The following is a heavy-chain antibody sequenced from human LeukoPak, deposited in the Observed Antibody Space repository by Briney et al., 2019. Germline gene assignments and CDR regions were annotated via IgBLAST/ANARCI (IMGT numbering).Heavy chain of an antibody. D-gene: IGHD3-3*01. CDR3: ARGVKTIFGVVYYYYYMDV. J-gene: IGHJ6*03. CDR1: GGSISSYY. Sequence: SETLSHTCTVSGGSISSYYWSWIRQPPGKGLEWIGYIYYSGSTNYNPSLKSRVTISVDTSMNQFSLELSSVTAADTAVYYCARGVKTIFGVVYYYYYMDVWGKGTTVTVSS. V-gene: IGHV4-59*01. CDR2: IYYSGST.